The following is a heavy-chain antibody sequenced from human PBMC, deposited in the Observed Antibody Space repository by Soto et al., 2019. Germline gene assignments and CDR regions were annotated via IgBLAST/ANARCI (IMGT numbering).Heavy chain of an antibody. V-gene: IGHV1-2*04. CDR2: INPNSGGT. D-gene: IGHD3-10*01. CDR3: ARSMVRGVIRYYYGMDV. CDR1: GHTFTGYY. Sequence: ASVKVSCKASGHTFTGYYMHWVRQAPGQGLEWMGWINPNSGGTNYAQKFQGWVTMTRDTSISTAYMELKRLRSDDTAVYYCARSMVRGVIRYYYGMDVWGQGTKVTVSS. J-gene: IGHJ6*02.